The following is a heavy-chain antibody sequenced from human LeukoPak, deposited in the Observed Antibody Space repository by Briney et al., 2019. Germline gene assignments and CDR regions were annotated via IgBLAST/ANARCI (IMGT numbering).Heavy chain of an antibody. D-gene: IGHD1-1*01. J-gene: IGHJ4*02. CDR3: ARRRSGSSNVDY. V-gene: IGHV4-39*01. CDR2: IYYSGST. CDR1: GGSISSSDYS. Sequence: SETLSLTCTVSGGSISSSDYSWGWIRQPPGKGLEWIGCIYYSGSTYYNPSLKRRLTISIDPSHNQFSLNLTSGHAPDTAVYYCARRRSGSSNVDYWGEGTLVSVSS.